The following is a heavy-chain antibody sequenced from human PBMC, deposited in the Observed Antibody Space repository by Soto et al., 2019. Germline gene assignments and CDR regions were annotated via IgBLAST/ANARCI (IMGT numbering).Heavy chain of an antibody. CDR2: IYNSGTT. J-gene: IGHJ5*02. V-gene: IGHV4-30-4*01. CDR1: GGPITSGDYY. CDR3: ARESGPGSFDWFDP. D-gene: IGHD3-10*01. Sequence: LSLTCTVTGGPITSGDYYGSWIRQPPGKGLEWIGHIYNSGTTYYSPSFKSRVVMSVDTSNNQFSLKLSSVTAADTAVYYCARESGPGSFDWFDPWGQGTLVTVSS.